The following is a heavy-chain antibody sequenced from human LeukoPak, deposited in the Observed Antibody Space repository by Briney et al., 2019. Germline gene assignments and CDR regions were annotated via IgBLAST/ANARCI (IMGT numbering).Heavy chain of an antibody. CDR2: INHSGST. V-gene: IGHV4-34*01. J-gene: IGHJ4*02. Sequence: SETLSLTCAVYGGSFSGYYWSWIRQPPGKGLEWIGEINHSGSTNYNPSLTSRVTISVDTSKNQFSLKLSSVTAADTAVYYCARGFYYLDYWGQGTLVTVSS. CDR3: ARGFYYLDY. CDR1: GGSFSGYY.